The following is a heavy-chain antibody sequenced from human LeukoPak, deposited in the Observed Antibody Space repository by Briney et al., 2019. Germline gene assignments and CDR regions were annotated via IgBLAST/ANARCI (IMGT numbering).Heavy chain of an antibody. CDR1: GASISSYF. CDR2: IYTSGRT. J-gene: IGHJ5*02. V-gene: IGHV4-4*07. Sequence: SETLSLTCTVSGASISSYFWTWIRQPAGKGLEWIGRIYTSGRTDYNPSLKSRVTISVDTSKNQFSLKLSSVTAADTAVYYCARDYCSGGSCYIGYNWFDPWGQGTLVTVSS. D-gene: IGHD2-15*01. CDR3: ARDYCSGGSCYIGYNWFDP.